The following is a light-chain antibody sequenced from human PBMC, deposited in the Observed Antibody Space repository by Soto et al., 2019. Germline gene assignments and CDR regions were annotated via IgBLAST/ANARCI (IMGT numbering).Light chain of an antibody. CDR1: GRDIGAYNY. Sequence: QSALTQPASVSGSPGQSITISCTGSGRDIGAYNYVSWYQQHPGKAPKLIIYGVQNRPSGVSNRFSASKSAFTASLTISGLQAEDEADYYCSSYADSHVVFGGGTKLTVL. J-gene: IGLJ2*01. V-gene: IGLV2-14*01. CDR3: SSYADSHVV. CDR2: GVQ.